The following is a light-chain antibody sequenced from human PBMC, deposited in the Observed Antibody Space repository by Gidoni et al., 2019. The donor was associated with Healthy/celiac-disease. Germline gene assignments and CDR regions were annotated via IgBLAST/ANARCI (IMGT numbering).Light chain of an antibody. J-gene: IGKJ5*01. Sequence: DIVLTQSPGTLSLSPGERATLSCRASQSVNSSYLAWYQQKPGQAPRLLIYGASSRATGIPDRFSGSGSGTDFTLTISRLEPEDFAVYYCQQYGSSFPITFGQGTRLEIK. CDR2: GAS. V-gene: IGKV3-20*01. CDR1: QSVNSSY. CDR3: QQYGSSFPIT.